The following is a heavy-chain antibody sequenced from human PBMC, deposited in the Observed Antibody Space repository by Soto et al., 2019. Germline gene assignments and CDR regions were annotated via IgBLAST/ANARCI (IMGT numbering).Heavy chain of an antibody. D-gene: IGHD3-3*01. CDR3: AHRVLRTVFGLVTTTAIYFDF. CDR1: GFSLTTSGVG. V-gene: IGHV2-5*02. CDR2: ISWDDDK. J-gene: IGHJ4*02. Sequence: QITLNESGPTVVRPTEPLTLTCRFSGFSLTTSGVGVGWIRQSPGKAPEWLALISWDDDKRYSASLKSRLTLTKDTSKNQVVLTVSDLDPTDTATYYCAHRVLRTVFGLVTTTAIYFDFWGQGTPVAVSS.